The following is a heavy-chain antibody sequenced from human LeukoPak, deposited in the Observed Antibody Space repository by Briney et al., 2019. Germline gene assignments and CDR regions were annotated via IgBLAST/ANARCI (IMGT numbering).Heavy chain of an antibody. CDR1: GFTFSSYA. D-gene: IGHD3-10*01. J-gene: IGHJ6*03. Sequence: GGSLRLSCAASGFTFSSYAMSWVRQAPGKGLEWVSAISGSGGSTYYADSVKGRFTISRDNSKNTLYLQVNSLRAEDTAVYYCAKDVITMVQGVIYYYYYMDVWGKGTTVTVSS. CDR3: AKDVITMVQGVIYYYYYMDV. CDR2: ISGSGGST. V-gene: IGHV3-23*01.